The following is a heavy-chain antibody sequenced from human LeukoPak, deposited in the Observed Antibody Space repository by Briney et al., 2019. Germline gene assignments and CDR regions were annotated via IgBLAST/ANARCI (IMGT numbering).Heavy chain of an antibody. V-gene: IGHV4-59*12. J-gene: IGHJ4*02. CDR2: FYNSGRS. CDR3: ARGAPPQN. CDR1: DDSISDYY. Sequence: SETLSLTCTVSDDSISDYYRGWIRQPPGKGLEWIGYFYNSGRSTYNPSLKSRVTISADTSKKHFSLKLTSVTAADTAVYYCARGAPPQNWGQGTLVTVSS.